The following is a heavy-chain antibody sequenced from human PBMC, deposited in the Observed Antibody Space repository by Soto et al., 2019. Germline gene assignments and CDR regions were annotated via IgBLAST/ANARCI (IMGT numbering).Heavy chain of an antibody. CDR2: ISGSGGST. J-gene: IGHJ4*02. V-gene: IGHV3-23*01. D-gene: IGHD6-19*01. Sequence: EVQLLESGGGLVQPGGSLRLSCAASGFTFSSYAMSWVRQAPGKGLEWVSAISGSGGSTYYADSVKGRFTISRDNSKNTLYLQMNSLRAEDTAVYYCAKDPSQMAVAGPYFDYWGQGTLVTVSS. CDR1: GFTFSSYA. CDR3: AKDPSQMAVAGPYFDY.